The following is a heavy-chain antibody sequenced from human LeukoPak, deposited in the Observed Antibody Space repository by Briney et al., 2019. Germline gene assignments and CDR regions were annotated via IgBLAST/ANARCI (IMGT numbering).Heavy chain of an antibody. CDR2: ISGSGGST. D-gene: IGHD3-10*01. CDR3: AKEVMVRGVWYYGMDV. CDR1: GLTFSRYA. V-gene: IGHV3-23*01. Sequence: PGGSLRLSCAVSGLTFSRYAMSWVRQAPGKGLEWVSAISGSGGSTYYADSVKGRFTISRDNSKNTLYLQMNSLRAEDTAVYYCAKEVMVRGVWYYGMDVWGQGTTVTVSS. J-gene: IGHJ6*02.